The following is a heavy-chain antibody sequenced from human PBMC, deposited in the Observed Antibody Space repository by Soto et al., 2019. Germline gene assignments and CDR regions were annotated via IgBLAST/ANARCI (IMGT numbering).Heavy chain of an antibody. V-gene: IGHV5-51*01. CDR2: IYPGDSDT. J-gene: IGHJ6*01. CDR3: ARRRGLMAGIGYYSYYCREG. CDR1: GYSFTSYW. Sequence: GESLKISCKGSGYSFTSYWIGWVRQMPGKGLEWMGIIYPGDSDTRYSPSFQGQVTISADKSISTAYLQWSSLKASDTAMYYCARRRGLMAGIGYYSYYCREGWGQGTTVTVSS. D-gene: IGHD2-8*01.